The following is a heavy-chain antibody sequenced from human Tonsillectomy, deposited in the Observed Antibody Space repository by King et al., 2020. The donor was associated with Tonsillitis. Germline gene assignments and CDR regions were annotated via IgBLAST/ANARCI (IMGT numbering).Heavy chain of an antibody. D-gene: IGHD3-10*01. CDR1: AGSISDYN. CDR3: ARDMVRGVIIIPFFDY. Sequence: QLQESGPGLVKPSETLSLTCTVSAGSISDYNWSWIRQPAGKGLEWIGRIYASGSTNYNPSLKSRITMSLDTSKNQFSLNLSSVTAADTAIYYCARDMVRGVIIIPFFDYWGQGTLVTVSS. J-gene: IGHJ4*02. V-gene: IGHV4-4*07. CDR2: IYASGST.